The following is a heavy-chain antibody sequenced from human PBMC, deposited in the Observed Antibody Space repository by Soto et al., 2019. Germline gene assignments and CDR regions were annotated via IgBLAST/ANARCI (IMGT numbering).Heavy chain of an antibody. J-gene: IGHJ3*02. D-gene: IGHD5-12*01. CDR2: ISYDGSNK. CDR3: AKDRRDGYNPLDWDAFDI. V-gene: IGHV3-30*18. CDR1: GFTFSSYG. Sequence: GGSLRLSCAASGFTFSSYGMHWVRQAPGKGLEWVAVISYDGSNKYYADSVKGRFTISRDNSKNTLYLQMNSLRAEDTAVYYCAKDRRDGYNPLDWDAFDIWGQGTMVTVSS.